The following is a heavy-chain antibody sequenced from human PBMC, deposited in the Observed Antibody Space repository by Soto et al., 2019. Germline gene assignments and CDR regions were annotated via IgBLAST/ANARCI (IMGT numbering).Heavy chain of an antibody. CDR2: ISAYNGNT. CDR1: GYTFTSYG. J-gene: IGHJ6*02. Sequence: GASVKVSCKASGYTFTSYGISWVRQAPGQGLEWMGWISAYNGNTNYAQKLQGRVTMTTDTPTSTAYMELRSLRSDDTAVYYCARDQGSSSVYYYYYGMDVWGQGTTVTVSS. CDR3: ARDQGSSSVYYYYYGMDV. V-gene: IGHV1-18*01. D-gene: IGHD6-6*01.